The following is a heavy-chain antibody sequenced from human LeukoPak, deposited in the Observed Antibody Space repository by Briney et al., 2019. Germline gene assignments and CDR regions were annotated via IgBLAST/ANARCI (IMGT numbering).Heavy chain of an antibody. CDR1: GFSLSTSGMC. V-gene: IGHV2-70*11. Sequence: SGPTLVNPTQTLTLTCTFSGFSLSTSGMCVSWIRQPPGKALEWLARIDWDDDKYYITSLKTRLTISKDTSKNQVVLTMTNMDPLDTATYYCARIHKRHGDYWGQGTLVTVSS. J-gene: IGHJ4*02. CDR2: IDWDDDK. CDR3: ARIHKRHGDY. D-gene: IGHD5-24*01.